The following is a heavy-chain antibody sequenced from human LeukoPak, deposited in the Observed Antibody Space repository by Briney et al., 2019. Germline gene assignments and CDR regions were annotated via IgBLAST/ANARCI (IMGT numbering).Heavy chain of an antibody. CDR3: ETGPYSSSYDLDY. CDR2: FDPEDGET. CDR1: GYTLTELS. Sequence: ASVKVSCKVSGYTLTELSMHWVRQAPGRGLEWMGGFDPEDGETIYAQKFQGRVTMTEDTSTDTAYMELSSLRSEDTAVYYCETGPYSSSYDLDYWGQGTLVTVSS. D-gene: IGHD6-13*01. V-gene: IGHV1-24*01. J-gene: IGHJ4*02.